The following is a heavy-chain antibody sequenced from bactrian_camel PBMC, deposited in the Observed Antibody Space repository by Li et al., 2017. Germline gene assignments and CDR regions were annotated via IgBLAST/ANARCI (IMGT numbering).Heavy chain of an antibody. D-gene: IGHD2*01. Sequence: HVQLVESGGGSVQAGGSLRLSCTASGYDFSGGCMAWSRQVPGKQRDALAYICTRIGRTYYAGSLKDRFTISRESVKNRIYLQMNSLRPEDTAMYYCAADKTWYTNSLIDTAYNYWGPGTQVTVS. CDR3: AADKTWYTNSLIDTAYNY. V-gene: IGHV3S53*01. CDR1: GYDFSGGC. J-gene: IGHJ4*01. CDR2: ICTRIGRT.